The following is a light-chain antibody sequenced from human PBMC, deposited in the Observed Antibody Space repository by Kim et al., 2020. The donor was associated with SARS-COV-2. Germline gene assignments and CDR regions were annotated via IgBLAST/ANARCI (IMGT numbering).Light chain of an antibody. CDR2: RND. J-gene: IGLJ2*01. CDR3: VANDDRLNGIL. Sequence: GQMVTISCSGSSSDIGSHYVYWYQQLPGTAPKLLIYRNDQRPSGVPDRFSGSKSGTSASLAISGLRSADEADYYCVANDDRLNGILFGGGTQLTVL. V-gene: IGLV1-47*01. CDR1: SSDIGSHY.